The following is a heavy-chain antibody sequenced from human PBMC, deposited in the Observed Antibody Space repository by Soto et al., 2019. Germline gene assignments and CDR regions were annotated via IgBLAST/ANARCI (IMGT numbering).Heavy chain of an antibody. CDR1: GGSVSTGMKY. V-gene: IGHV4-61*01. CDR3: MKAHESGDFLGMSV. Sequence: PSETLSLTCTVSGGSVSTGMKYWGWVRQPPGKALEFIGYMYKTGETLLNSSLKSGVTLSMETSKNQFSLTLSSVTAADTAVYFCMKAHESGDFLGMSVWGPGTTVTVSS. CDR2: MYKTGET. D-gene: IGHD3-10*01. J-gene: IGHJ6*02.